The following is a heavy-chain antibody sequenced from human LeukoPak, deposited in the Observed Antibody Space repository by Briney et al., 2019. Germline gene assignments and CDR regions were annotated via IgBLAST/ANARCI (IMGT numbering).Heavy chain of an antibody. CDR3: AKDFRKRPTTYYYDSSGQD. J-gene: IGHJ4*02. V-gene: IGHV3-23*01. D-gene: IGHD3-22*01. CDR2: ISGSGGST. CDR1: GFTVSSDY. Sequence: PGGSLRLSCAASGFTVSSDYMSWVRQAPGKGLEWVSAISGSGGSTYYADSVKGRFTISRDNSKNTLYLQMNSLRAEDTAVYYCAKDFRKRPTTYYYDSSGQDWGQGTLVTVSS.